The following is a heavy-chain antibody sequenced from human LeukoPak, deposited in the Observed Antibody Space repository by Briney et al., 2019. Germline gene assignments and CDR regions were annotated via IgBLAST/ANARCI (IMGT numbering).Heavy chain of an antibody. J-gene: IGHJ3*02. CDR1: GFSFRNYD. CDR3: ARRSAAAVIDAFDI. V-gene: IGHV3-13*01. D-gene: IGHD6-13*01. Sequence: PGGSLRLSCSASGFSFRNYDMHWVRQPTGKGLEWVSAVGTGGDTYYAGSVKGRFTVVRENAKNTLYLQMNSLRAGDTAMYYCARRSAAAVIDAFDIWSQATMVTVSS. CDR2: VGTGGDT.